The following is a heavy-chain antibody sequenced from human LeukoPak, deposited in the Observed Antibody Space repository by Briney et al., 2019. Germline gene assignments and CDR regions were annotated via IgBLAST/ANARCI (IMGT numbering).Heavy chain of an antibody. CDR3: ARGYRITMIVVVIKNWFDP. Sequence: PSETLSLTCAVYGGSFSGYYWSWIRQPPGKGLEWIGEINHSGSTNYNPSLKSRVTISVDTSKNQFSLKLSSVTAADTAVYYCARGYRITMIVVVIKNWFDPWGQGTLVTVSP. V-gene: IGHV4-34*01. CDR2: INHSGST. D-gene: IGHD3-22*01. J-gene: IGHJ5*02. CDR1: GGSFSGYY.